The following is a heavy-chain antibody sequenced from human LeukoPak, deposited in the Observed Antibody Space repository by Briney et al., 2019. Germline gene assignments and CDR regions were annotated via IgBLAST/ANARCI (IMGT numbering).Heavy chain of an antibody. Sequence: PSETLSLTCTVSGDSVSSTTFYWSWIRQPPGKGLEWIGYIYYSGSTNYNPSLKSRVTISVDTSKNQFSLKLSSVTAADTAVYYCARAPVPNWFDPWGQGTLVTVSS. CDR2: IYYSGST. D-gene: IGHD2-2*01. J-gene: IGHJ5*02. CDR1: GDSVSSTTFY. CDR3: ARAPVPNWFDP. V-gene: IGHV4-61*01.